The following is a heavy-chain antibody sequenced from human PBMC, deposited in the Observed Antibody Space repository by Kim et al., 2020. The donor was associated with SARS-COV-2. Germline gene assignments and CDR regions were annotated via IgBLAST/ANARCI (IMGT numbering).Heavy chain of an antibody. Sequence: ASVKVSCKASGYTFTGYYMHWVRQAPGQGLEWMGWINPNSGGTNYAQKFQGRVTMTRDTSISTAYMELSRLRSDDTAVYYCAINYCSSTSCMFDPWGQGTLVTVSS. CDR2: INPNSGGT. D-gene: IGHD2-2*01. V-gene: IGHV1-2*02. CDR1: GYTFTGYY. J-gene: IGHJ5*02. CDR3: AINYCSSTSCMFDP.